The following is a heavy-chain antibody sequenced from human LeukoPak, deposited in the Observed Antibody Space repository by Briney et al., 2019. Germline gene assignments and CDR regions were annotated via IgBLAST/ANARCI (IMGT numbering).Heavy chain of an antibody. CDR2: INHSGST. Sequence: SETLSLTCTVSGGSISGYYWSWIRQPPGKGLEWIGEINHSGSTNYNPSLKSRVTISVDTSKNQFSLKLSSVTAADTAVYYCARLGITMVRGVIISRVQYYYYMDVWGKGTTVTISS. D-gene: IGHD3-10*01. J-gene: IGHJ6*03. CDR1: GGSISGYY. CDR3: ARLGITMVRGVIISRVQYYYYMDV. V-gene: IGHV4-34*01.